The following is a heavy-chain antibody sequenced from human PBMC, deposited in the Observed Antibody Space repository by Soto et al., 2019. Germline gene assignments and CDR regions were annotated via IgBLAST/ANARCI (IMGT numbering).Heavy chain of an antibody. J-gene: IGHJ6*02. CDR3: ARAVGIAAAGKVKWGHGMDV. CDR2: INHSGST. V-gene: IGHV4-34*01. Sequence: SETLSLTCAVYGGSFSGYYWSWIRQPPGKGLEWIGEINHSGSTNYNPSLKSRVTISVDTSKNQFSLKLSSVTAADTAVYYCARAVGIAAAGKVKWGHGMDVWGQGTTVTVSS. CDR1: GGSFSGYY. D-gene: IGHD6-13*01.